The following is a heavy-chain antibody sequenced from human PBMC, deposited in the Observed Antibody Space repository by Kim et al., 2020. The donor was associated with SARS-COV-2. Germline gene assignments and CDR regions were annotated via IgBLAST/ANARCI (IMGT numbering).Heavy chain of an antibody. CDR2: T. CDR3: ARDVWGYSGMDA. Sequence: TNYADAVKGRFTNSRDDSKNTLYLQMNSLRGEDAGLYYCARDVWGYSGMDAWGEGTTGTVSS. J-gene: IGHJ6*02. D-gene: IGHD3-16*02. V-gene: IGHV3-23*01.